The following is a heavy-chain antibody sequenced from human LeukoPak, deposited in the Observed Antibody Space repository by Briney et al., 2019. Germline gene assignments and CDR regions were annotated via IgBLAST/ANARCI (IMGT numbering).Heavy chain of an antibody. CDR2: VYYAGIT. D-gene: IGHD6-19*01. CDR1: GDSIGTCY. Sequence: SETLSLTCTVSGDSIGTCYWSWIRRPPGKGLEWIGHVYYAGITDYNPSLQSRVTISVDPSRNQLSLKLNSVTAADTAVYYCARQGYKSGWYPTFDFWGPGTQVIVSS. J-gene: IGHJ4*02. V-gene: IGHV4-59*01. CDR3: ARQGYKSGWYPTFDF.